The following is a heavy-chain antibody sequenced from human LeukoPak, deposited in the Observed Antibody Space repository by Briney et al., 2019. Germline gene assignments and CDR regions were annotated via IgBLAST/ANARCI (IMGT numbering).Heavy chain of an antibody. D-gene: IGHD3-22*01. CDR2: ISSSSSTI. J-gene: IGHJ4*02. CDR3: ASFYDSSGYYLGY. V-gene: IGHV3-48*01. CDR1: GFTFSSYS. Sequence: PGGSLRLSCAASGFTFSSYSMNWVRQAPGKGLEWVSYISSSSSTIYYADSVKGRFTISGDNAKNSLYLQMNSLRAEDTAVYYCASFYDSSGYYLGYWGQGTLVTVSS.